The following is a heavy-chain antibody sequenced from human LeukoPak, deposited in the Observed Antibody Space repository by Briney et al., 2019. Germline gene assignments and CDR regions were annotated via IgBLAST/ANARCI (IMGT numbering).Heavy chain of an antibody. CDR1: GFTFRSYG. CDR2: IWYDGTNK. V-gene: IGHV3-33*01. D-gene: IGHD5-18*01. J-gene: IGHJ4*02. Sequence: GRSLRLSCEVSGFTFRSYGMHWVRQAPGKGLEWVALIWYDGTNKFYADSVKGRFIISRDNSKNTLYLQMNSLRAEDTAVYYCVRDETKRGYSYGTSPFDYWGQGTLVTVSS. CDR3: VRDETKRGYSYGTSPFDY.